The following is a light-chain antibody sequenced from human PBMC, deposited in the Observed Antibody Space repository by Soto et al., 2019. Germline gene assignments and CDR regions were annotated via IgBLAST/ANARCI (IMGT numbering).Light chain of an antibody. CDR1: SSDVGGYNY. J-gene: IGLJ2*01. CDR2: EVC. Sequence: QSALTQPASVSGSPGQSITISCTGTSSDVGGYNYVSWYQQHPGKAPKLMIYEVCNRPSGVSNRFSGSKSGNTASLTISGLQAEDEADYYCSSYPSSSGHVVFGGGTKLTVL. CDR3: SSYPSSSGHVV. V-gene: IGLV2-14*01.